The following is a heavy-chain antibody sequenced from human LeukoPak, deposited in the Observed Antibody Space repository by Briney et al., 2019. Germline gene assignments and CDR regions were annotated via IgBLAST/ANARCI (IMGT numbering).Heavy chain of an antibody. CDR2: INHSGST. CDR3: ARHSLSRQHIVVVTAVHWYFDL. CDR1: GGSFSGYY. J-gene: IGHJ2*01. Sequence: SETLSLTCAVYGGSFSGYYWSWIRQPPGKGLEWIGEINHSGSTNYNPSLKSRVTISVATSKNQFSLKLNSVTAADTAVYYCARHSLSRQHIVVVTAVHWYFDLWGRGTLVTVSS. V-gene: IGHV4-34*01. D-gene: IGHD2-21*02.